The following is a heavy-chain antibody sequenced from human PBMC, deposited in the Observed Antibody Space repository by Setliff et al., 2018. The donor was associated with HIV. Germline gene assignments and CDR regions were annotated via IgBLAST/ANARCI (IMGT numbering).Heavy chain of an antibody. CDR2: IYYSGST. V-gene: IGHV4-59*08. CDR3: ARHAGGYPFYYYYYYMDV. J-gene: IGHJ6*03. CDR1: GGSISSYY. D-gene: IGHD3-22*01. Sequence: PSETLSLTCTVSGGSISSYYWSWTRQPPGKGLEWIGYIYYSGSTNYNPSLKSRVTISVDTSKNQFSLKLSSVTAADTAVYYCARHAGGYPFYYYYYYMDVWGKGTTVTVSS.